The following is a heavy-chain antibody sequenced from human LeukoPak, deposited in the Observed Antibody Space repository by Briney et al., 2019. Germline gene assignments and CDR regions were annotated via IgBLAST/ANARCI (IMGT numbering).Heavy chain of an antibody. Sequence: SGGSLRLSCAASGFTFSNYWMHWVRQAPGKGPVWVSRINTDGNITTYADSVKGRFTISRDNSKNTLYLQMNSLRAEDTAVYYCARDPDGYNYFDYWGQGTLVTVSS. V-gene: IGHV3-74*01. CDR3: ARDPDGYNYFDY. D-gene: IGHD5-24*01. J-gene: IGHJ4*02. CDR1: GFTFSNYW. CDR2: INTDGNIT.